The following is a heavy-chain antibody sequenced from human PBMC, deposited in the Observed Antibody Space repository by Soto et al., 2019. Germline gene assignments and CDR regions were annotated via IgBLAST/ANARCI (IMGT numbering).Heavy chain of an antibody. CDR2: ISAYNGNT. D-gene: IGHD6-25*01. J-gene: IGHJ6*03. Sequence: QVQLVQSGAEVKKPGASVKVSCKASGYTFTSYGISWVRQAPGQGLEWMGWISAYNGNTNYAQKLQGRVNMTTDTSTSTAYMELRSLRSDDTPVYYCARAQTNGAAKGSSGDYYYYYMDVWGKGTTVTVSS. V-gene: IGHV1-18*01. CDR1: GYTFTSYG. CDR3: ARAQTNGAAKGSSGDYYYYYMDV.